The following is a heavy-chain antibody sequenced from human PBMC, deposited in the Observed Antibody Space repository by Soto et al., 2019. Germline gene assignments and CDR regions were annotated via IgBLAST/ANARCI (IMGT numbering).Heavy chain of an antibody. CDR2: IYYSGST. D-gene: IGHD3-10*01. CDR3: ARGYGSGSYYYYYYYYGMDV. Sequence: SETLSLTCTVSGGSISSGGYYWSWIRQHPGKGLEWIGYIYYSGSTYYNPSLKSRVTISVDTSKNQFSLKLSSVTAADTAVYYCARGYGSGSYYYYYYYYGMDVWGQGTTVTVSS. J-gene: IGHJ6*02. CDR1: GGSISSGGYY. V-gene: IGHV4-31*03.